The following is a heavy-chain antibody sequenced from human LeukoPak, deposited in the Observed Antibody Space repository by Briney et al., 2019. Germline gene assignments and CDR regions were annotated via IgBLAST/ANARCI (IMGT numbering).Heavy chain of an antibody. CDR1: GFTFGSYW. D-gene: IGHD3-10*01. J-gene: IGHJ6*03. Sequence: GGSLRLSCAASGFTFGSYWMSWVRQAPGKGLEWVANIKQDGSEKYYVDSVKGRFTISRDNAKNSLYLQMNSLRAEDTAVYYCASYGYYYYYMDVWGKGTTVTVSS. V-gene: IGHV3-7*01. CDR3: ASYGYYYYYMDV. CDR2: IKQDGSEK.